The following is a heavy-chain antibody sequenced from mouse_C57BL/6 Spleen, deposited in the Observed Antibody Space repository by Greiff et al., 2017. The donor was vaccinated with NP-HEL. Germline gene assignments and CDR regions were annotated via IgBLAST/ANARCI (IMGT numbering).Heavy chain of an antibody. CDR1: GFTFSSYA. D-gene: IGHD1-1*01. J-gene: IGHJ2*01. CDR3: AREGRITTVVGFDY. Sequence: DVMLVESGGGLVKPGGSLKLSCAASGFTFSSYAMSWVRQTPEKRLEWVATISDGGSYTYYPDNVKGRFTISRDNAKNNLYLQMSHLKSEDTAMYYCAREGRITTVVGFDYWGQGTTLTVSS. V-gene: IGHV5-4*01. CDR2: ISDGGSYT.